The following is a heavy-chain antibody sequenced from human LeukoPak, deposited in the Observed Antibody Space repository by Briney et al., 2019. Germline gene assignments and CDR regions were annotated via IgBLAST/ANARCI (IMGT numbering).Heavy chain of an antibody. Sequence: GGSLRLSCAASGFTFSTHTMAWVRQAPGKGLEWVSYISGSTSVIYYADSVKSRFNISRDNAKNSLYLQMNSLRAEDTAIYYCARGLYYIDVWGKGTAVTVS. CDR1: GFTFSTHT. CDR3: ARGLYYIDV. J-gene: IGHJ6*03. CDR2: ISGSTSVI. V-gene: IGHV3-48*01.